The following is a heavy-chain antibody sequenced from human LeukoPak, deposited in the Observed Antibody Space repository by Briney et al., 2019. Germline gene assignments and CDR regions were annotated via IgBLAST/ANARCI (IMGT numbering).Heavy chain of an antibody. Sequence: CAXSXXTFXXYAMSWVRQAPGRGLEWVSTISGSGGITYYADSVKGRFTISRDNSKNTLYLQINRLRAEDTAVYYCAKGGWHYFDYWGQGTLVTVSS. CDR2: ISGSGGIT. CDR1: XXTFXXYA. CDR3: AKGGWHYFDY. D-gene: IGHD6-19*01. J-gene: IGHJ4*02. V-gene: IGHV3-23*01.